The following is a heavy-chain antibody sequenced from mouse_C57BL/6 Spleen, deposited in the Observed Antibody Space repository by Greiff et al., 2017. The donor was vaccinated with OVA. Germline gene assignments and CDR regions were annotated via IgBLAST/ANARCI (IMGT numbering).Heavy chain of an antibody. D-gene: IGHD2-4*01. CDR1: GYTFTSYW. Sequence: QVQLKQPGAELVKPGASVKLSCKASGYTFTSYWMHWVKQRPGQGLEWIGMIHPNSGSTNYNEKFKSKATLTVDKSSSTAYMQLSSLTSEDSAVYYCARMDDYRAMDYWGQGTSVTVSS. CDR3: ARMDDYRAMDY. V-gene: IGHV1-64*01. J-gene: IGHJ4*01. CDR2: IHPNSGST.